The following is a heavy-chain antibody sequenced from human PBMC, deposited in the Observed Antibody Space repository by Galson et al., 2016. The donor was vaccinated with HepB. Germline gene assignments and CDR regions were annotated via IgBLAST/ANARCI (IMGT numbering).Heavy chain of an antibody. D-gene: IGHD1-26*01. CDR2: ISGSGATT. Sequence: SLRLSCAASGFTFSSFALTWVRQAPGKGLEWVSIISGSGATTFYADSVKGRFTISRDHSKNTVYLQMNSLRAEDSAVYYCAKDGLRGGGSYSAHWGQGTLVTVSS. CDR1: GFTFSSFA. V-gene: IGHV3-23*01. J-gene: IGHJ4*02. CDR3: AKDGLRGGGSYSAH.